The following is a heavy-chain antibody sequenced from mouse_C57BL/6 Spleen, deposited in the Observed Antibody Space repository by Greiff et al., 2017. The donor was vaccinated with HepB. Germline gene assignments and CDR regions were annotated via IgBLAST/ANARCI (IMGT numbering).Heavy chain of an antibody. D-gene: IGHD2-3*01. V-gene: IGHV1-82*01. Sequence: QVQLQQSGPELVKPGASVKISCKASGYAFSSSWMNWVKQRPGKGLEWIGRIYPGDGDTNYNGKFKGKATLTADKSSSTAYMQLSSLTSEDSAVYFCARLDDGYSPFAYWGQGTLVTVSA. J-gene: IGHJ3*01. CDR2: IYPGDGDT. CDR1: GYAFSSSW. CDR3: ARLDDGYSPFAY.